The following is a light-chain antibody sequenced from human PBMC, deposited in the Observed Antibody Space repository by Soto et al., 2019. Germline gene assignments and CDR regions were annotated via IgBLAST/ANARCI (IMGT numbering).Light chain of an antibody. CDR3: HQNYNLPPWT. CDR1: QSISNY. V-gene: IGKV1-39*01. J-gene: IGKJ1*01. Sequence: DIQMTQSPPSLSASVGDRVTITCRASQSISNYLDWYQVKPGKAPKLLIYAASILQDGVPSRFSGSGSGIDFTLTINSLQAEDFATYYCHQNYNLPPWTFGQGTKVEI. CDR2: AAS.